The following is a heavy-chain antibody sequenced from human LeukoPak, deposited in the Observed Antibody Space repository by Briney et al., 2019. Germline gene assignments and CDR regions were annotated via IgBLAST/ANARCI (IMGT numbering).Heavy chain of an antibody. CDR2: IYHSGST. V-gene: IGHV4-38-2*01. Sequence: PSETLSLTCAVSGYSISSGYYWGWMRQPPGEGLEWIGGIYHSGSTYYNPSLKSRVTISVDTSKNQFSLKLSSVTAADTAVYYCARDRITMVRDPMGYFDYWGQGTLVTVSS. J-gene: IGHJ4*02. CDR3: ARDRITMVRDPMGYFDY. D-gene: IGHD3-10*01. CDR1: GYSISSGYY.